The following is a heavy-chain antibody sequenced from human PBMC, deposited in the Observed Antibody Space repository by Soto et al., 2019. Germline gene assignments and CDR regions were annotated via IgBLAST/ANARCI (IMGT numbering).Heavy chain of an antibody. CDR2: INPNSGGT. CDR3: ARDRFYYGSGSYYTYYYYGMDV. CDR1: GDTFTGHY. J-gene: IGHJ6*02. V-gene: IGHV1-2*02. Sequence: SCKASGDTFTGHYMHWVRQAPGQGLEWMGWINPNSGGTNYAQKFQGRVTMTRDTSISTAYMELSRLRSDDTAVYYCARDRFYYGSGSYYTYYYYGMDVWGQGTTVTVSS. D-gene: IGHD3-10*01.